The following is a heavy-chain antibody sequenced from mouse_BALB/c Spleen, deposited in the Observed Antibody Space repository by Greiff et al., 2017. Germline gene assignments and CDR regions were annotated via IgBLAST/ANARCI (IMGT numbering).Heavy chain of an antibody. CDR1: GYTFTSYD. V-gene: IGHV1-85*01. CDR2: IFPGDGST. Sequence: QVQLQQSGAELVKPGASVKLSCKASGYTFTSYDINWVRQRPEQGLEWIGWIFPGDGSTKYNEKFKSKATLTVDKSSSTAYMQLSSLTSEDSAVYYCAFITTVVASPYWGQGTLVTVSA. CDR3: AFITTVVASPY. J-gene: IGHJ3*01. D-gene: IGHD1-1*01.